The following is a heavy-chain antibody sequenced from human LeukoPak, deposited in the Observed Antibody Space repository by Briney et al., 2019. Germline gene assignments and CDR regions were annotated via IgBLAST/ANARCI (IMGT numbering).Heavy chain of an antibody. CDR2: IYWDDDK. D-gene: IGHD3-10*01. CDR1: GFSLSTSGVG. CDR3: AHRAHSITMVRGVTYNWFDP. V-gene: IGHV2-5*02. Sequence: SGPTLVKPTQTLTLTCTFSGFSLSTSGVGVGWIRQPPGKALEWLALIYWDDDKRYSPSLKSRLTITKDTSKNQVVLTMTNMDPVDTATYYCAHRAHSITMVRGVTYNWFDPWGQGTLVTVSS. J-gene: IGHJ5*02.